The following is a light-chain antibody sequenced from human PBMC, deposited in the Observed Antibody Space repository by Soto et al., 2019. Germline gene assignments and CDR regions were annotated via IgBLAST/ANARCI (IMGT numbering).Light chain of an antibody. CDR3: QQYGSSQYT. CDR1: QSVSSSY. V-gene: IGKV3-20*01. CDR2: GAS. Sequence: EIVLTQSPATLSLSPGERATLSCRASQSVSSSYLAWYQQKPGQAPRLLIYGASSRATGIPDRFSGSGSGTDFTLTIIRLEPADFAGYYCQQYGSSQYTFGQGTKLEIK. J-gene: IGKJ2*01.